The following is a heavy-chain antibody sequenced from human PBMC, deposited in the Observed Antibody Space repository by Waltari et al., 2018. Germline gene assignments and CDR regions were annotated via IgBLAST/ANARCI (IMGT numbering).Heavy chain of an antibody. V-gene: IGHV3-7*01. J-gene: IGHJ4*02. CDR3: ARDSEGIWGSYRYVYFDY. D-gene: IGHD3-16*02. Sequence: EVQLVESGGGLVQPGGSLRLSCAASGFTFSSYWMSWVRQAPGKGLEWVANIKQDGSEKYYVDSVKGRFTISRDNAKNSLYLQMNSLRAEDTAVYYCARDSEGIWGSYRYVYFDYWGQGTRSPSPQ. CDR2: IKQDGSEK. CDR1: GFTFSSYW.